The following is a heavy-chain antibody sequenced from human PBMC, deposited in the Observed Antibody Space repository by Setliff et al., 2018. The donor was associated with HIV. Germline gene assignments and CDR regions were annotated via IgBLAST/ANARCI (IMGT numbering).Heavy chain of an antibody. CDR2: IYHSGST. J-gene: IGHJ5*02. CDR3: ARVSRGIVGATWGDWFDP. D-gene: IGHD1-26*01. Sequence: PSETLSLTCTVSGYSISSGYYWGWIRQPPGKGLEWIGGIYHSGSTYYNPSLKSRVTISVDTSKNQFSLKLSSVTAADTAVYYCARVSRGIVGATWGDWFDPWGQGTLVTVSS. V-gene: IGHV4-38-2*02. CDR1: GYSISSGYY.